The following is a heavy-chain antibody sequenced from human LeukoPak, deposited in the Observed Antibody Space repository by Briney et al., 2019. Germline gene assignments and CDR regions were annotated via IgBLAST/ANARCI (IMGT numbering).Heavy chain of an antibody. V-gene: IGHV3-9*01. J-gene: IGHJ4*02. D-gene: IGHD6-19*01. CDR1: GFTFDDYA. Sequence: QAGGSLRLSCAASGFTFDDYAMHRVRQAPGKGLEWVSGISWNSGSIGYADSVKGRFTISRDNAKNSLYLQMNSLRAEDTALYYCAKGRLGKIAVAGFDYWGQGTLVTVSS. CDR2: ISWNSGSI. CDR3: AKGRLGKIAVAGFDY.